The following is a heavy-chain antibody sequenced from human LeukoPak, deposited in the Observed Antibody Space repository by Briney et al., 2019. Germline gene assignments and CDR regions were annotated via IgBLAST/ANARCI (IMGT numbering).Heavy chain of an antibody. Sequence: AETPFLTCTVSGGSISSYYWNWIRQPAGKGLEWIGRIYSSGSTNYNPSLKSRVTMSVDTSKNQFSLKLSSVTAADTAVYYCARGGYCGGDCYVDYWGQGTLVTVSS. J-gene: IGHJ4*02. D-gene: IGHD2-21*02. CDR2: IYSSGST. CDR1: GGSISSYY. V-gene: IGHV4-4*07. CDR3: ARGGYCGGDCYVDY.